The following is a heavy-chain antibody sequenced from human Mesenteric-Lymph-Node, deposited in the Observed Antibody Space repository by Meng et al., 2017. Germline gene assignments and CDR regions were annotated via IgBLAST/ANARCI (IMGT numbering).Heavy chain of an antibody. Sequence: RGSGPGLGKPSPTLSLTCTVSGGSIISSVWWSWVRQSPGKGLEWIGEIFHSGSTQYNPSLKSRATISVDKSKNQFTLKLTSLTAADTATYYCARFDISTSGRGDYWGQGILVTVSS. V-gene: IGHV4-4*02. CDR1: GGSIISSVW. CDR3: ARFDISTSGRGDY. D-gene: IGHD1-26*01. J-gene: IGHJ4*02. CDR2: IFHSGST.